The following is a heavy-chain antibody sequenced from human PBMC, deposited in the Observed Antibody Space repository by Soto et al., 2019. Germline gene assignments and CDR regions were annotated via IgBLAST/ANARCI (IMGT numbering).Heavy chain of an antibody. J-gene: IGHJ6*03. V-gene: IGHV3-64*01. CDR3: ARRGYGSRWPNVYMDV. CDR1: GFTFSNYE. Sequence: EAQLVESGGGLVQPGGSLRLSCAASGFTFSNYEMHWVRQAPGKGLEYVSGISNNGAHTDYAKSVKGRFTISRDNSENHLYLQMGSLRAEDMARYYCARRGYGSRWPNVYMDVWGKGTTVTVSS. CDR2: ISNNGAHT. D-gene: IGHD6-13*01.